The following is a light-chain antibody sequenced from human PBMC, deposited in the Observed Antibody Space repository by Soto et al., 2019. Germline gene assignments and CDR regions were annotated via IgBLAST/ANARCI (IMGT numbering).Light chain of an antibody. V-gene: IGLV2-14*01. CDR1: GSDIGGYNY. J-gene: IGLJ2*01. Sequence: QSALTQPASVSGSPGQSITISCTGTGSDIGGYNYVSWYQQHPGKAPKVMIYEVSNRPSGVSNRFSASKSGNMASLTISGLQAEDEADYYCTSYTSSNSVVFGGGTKLTVL. CDR2: EVS. CDR3: TSYTSSNSVV.